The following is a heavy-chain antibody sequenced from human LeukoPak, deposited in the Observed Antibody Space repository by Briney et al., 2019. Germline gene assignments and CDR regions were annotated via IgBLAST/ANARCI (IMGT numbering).Heavy chain of an antibody. V-gene: IGHV3-66*01. CDR2: IYSGGRT. CDR3: ARAYYYDSSGYYPFDY. CDR1: GFTVSSNY. J-gene: IGHJ4*02. D-gene: IGHD3-22*01. Sequence: GGSLRLSCAASGFTVSSNYMSWVRQAPGKGLEWVSVIYSGGRTYYADSVKGRFTISRDNAKNSLYLQMNSLRAEDTAVYYCARAYYYDSSGYYPFDYWGQGTLVTVSS.